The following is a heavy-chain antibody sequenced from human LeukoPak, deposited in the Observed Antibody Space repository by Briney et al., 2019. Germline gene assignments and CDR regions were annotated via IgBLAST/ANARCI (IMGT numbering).Heavy chain of an antibody. Sequence: PGGSLRLSCAASGFTFSSYTMHWVRQAPGKGLEWVSAISGSGGSTYYADSVKGRFTISRDNSKNTLYLQMNSLRAEDTAVYYCAKDQRPVAGPRTFDYWGQGTLVTVSS. CDR2: ISGSGGST. CDR1: GFTFSSYT. CDR3: AKDQRPVAGPRTFDY. J-gene: IGHJ4*02. V-gene: IGHV3-23*01. D-gene: IGHD6-19*01.